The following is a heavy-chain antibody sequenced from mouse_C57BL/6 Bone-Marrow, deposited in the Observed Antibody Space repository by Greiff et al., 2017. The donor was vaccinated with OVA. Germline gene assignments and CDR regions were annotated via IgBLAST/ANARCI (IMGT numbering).Heavy chain of an antibody. CDR3: ARPYYARDY. Sequence: EVKLVESGGDLVKPGGSLKLSCAASGFTFSSYGMSWVRQTPDKRLEWVATISSGGSYTYYPDNVKGRFTISRDNATNTLYLHMSSLKSEDTYMYYCARPYYARDYWGQGTTVTVSS. V-gene: IGHV5-6*02. CDR1: GFTFSSYG. CDR2: ISSGGSYT. J-gene: IGHJ4*01.